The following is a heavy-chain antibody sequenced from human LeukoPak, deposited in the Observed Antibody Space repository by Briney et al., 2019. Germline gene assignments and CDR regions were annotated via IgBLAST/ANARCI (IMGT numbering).Heavy chain of an antibody. V-gene: IGHV1-2*02. CDR2: IGPHSSAT. D-gene: IGHD2/OR15-2a*01. CDR1: GFTFTDYY. CDR3: AREGNGLLSKDFDY. J-gene: IGHJ4*02. Sequence: ASVKVSCKSSGFTFTDYYIHWVRQAPGQGLEWMGYIGPHSSATSSPQEFQGRVTMTRDTSMCTAYMELTRLTSDDTAVYYCAREGNGLLSKDFDYWGQGTLVTVSS.